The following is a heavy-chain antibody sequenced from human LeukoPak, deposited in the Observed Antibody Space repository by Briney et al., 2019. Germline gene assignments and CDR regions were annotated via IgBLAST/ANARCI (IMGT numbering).Heavy chain of an antibody. D-gene: IGHD2-15*01. CDR2: IYYSGST. J-gene: IGHJ5*02. CDR3: ARDKGYCRGGSCPRWFDP. V-gene: IGHV4-59*12. Sequence: SETLSLTCTVSGGSISSYYWSWIRQPPGKGLEWIGSIYYSGSTYYNPSLESRVTISVDTSNNQFSLKLSSVTAADTAVYYCARDKGYCRGGSCPRWFDPWGQGTLVTVSS. CDR1: GGSISSYY.